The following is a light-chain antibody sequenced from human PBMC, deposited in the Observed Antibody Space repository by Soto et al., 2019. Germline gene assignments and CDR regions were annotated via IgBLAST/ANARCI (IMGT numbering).Light chain of an antibody. CDR2: WAS. Sequence: DIVMTQSPDSLALSLGERATINCKSSQSVLYSSNNKNYLAWYQQKPGQPHKLLIYWASTRESGVPDRFSGSGSGTDFTLNISSLQAEDVAVYYCQQYYSTPFTFGPGTKVDIK. CDR3: QQYYSTPFT. J-gene: IGKJ3*01. V-gene: IGKV4-1*01. CDR1: QSVLYSSNNKNY.